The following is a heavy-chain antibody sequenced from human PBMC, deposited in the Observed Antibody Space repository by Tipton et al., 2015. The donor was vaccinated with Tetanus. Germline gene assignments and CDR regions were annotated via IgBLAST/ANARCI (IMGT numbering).Heavy chain of an antibody. V-gene: IGHV4-61*08. CDR2: VDYSGST. J-gene: IGHJ4*02. D-gene: IGHD2-21*01. CDR3: ARSNFAYSKKGPFDS. CDR1: GGSVSSDGSY. Sequence: LRLSYTVSGGSVSSDGSYWSWIRQPPGKGLEWIAYVDYSGSTNFNPSLKSRLIISIDTSKNQFSLRLTSMTAADTAVYYCARSNFAYSKKGPFDSWGQGMLVTVSS.